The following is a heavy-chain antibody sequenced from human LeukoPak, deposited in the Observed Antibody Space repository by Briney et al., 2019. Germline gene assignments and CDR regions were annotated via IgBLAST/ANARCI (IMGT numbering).Heavy chain of an antibody. CDR3: ARAGTYCSGGSCYTAPFDY. CDR1: GGSISSSSYY. J-gene: IGHJ4*02. CDR2: IYYSGST. Sequence: SETLSLTCTVSGGSISSSSYYWGWIRQPPGKGLEWIGSIYYSGSTYYNPSLKSRVTISVDRSKNQFSLKLSSVTAADSAVYYCARAGTYCSGGSCYTAPFDYWGQGTLVTVSS. V-gene: IGHV4-39*07. D-gene: IGHD2-15*01.